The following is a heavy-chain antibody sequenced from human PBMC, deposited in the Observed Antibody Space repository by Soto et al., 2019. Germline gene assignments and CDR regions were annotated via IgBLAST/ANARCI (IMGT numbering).Heavy chain of an antibody. V-gene: IGHV1-69*02. CDR3: ARAVIDTAMVDYYYYYGMDV. D-gene: IGHD5-18*01. CDR1: GGTFSSYT. CDR2: IIPILGIA. J-gene: IGHJ6*02. Sequence: QVQLVQSGAEVKKPGSSVMVSCKASGGTFSSYTISWVRQAPGQGLEWMGRIIPILGIANYAQKFQGRVTITADKSTSTAYMELSSLRSEDTAVYYCARAVIDTAMVDYYYYYGMDVWGQGTTVTVSS.